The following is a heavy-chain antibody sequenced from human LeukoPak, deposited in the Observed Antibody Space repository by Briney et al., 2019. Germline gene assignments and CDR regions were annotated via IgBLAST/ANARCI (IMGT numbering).Heavy chain of an antibody. CDR1: GFTFSSDG. V-gene: IGHV3-30*02. Sequence: GGSLRLSCAASGFTFSSDGMHWVRQAAGKGVEWVAFIRYDGSNKYYAYSVKGRFTISRDNSKNTLYLQMNSLRAEDTAVYYCAKSAAAGTVYWGHGTLVTVSS. CDR2: IRYDGSNK. CDR3: AKSAAAGTVY. J-gene: IGHJ4*01. D-gene: IGHD6-13*01.